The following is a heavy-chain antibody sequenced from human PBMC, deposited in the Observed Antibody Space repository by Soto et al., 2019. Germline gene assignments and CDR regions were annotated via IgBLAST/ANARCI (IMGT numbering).Heavy chain of an antibody. CDR1: GFCLSNYW. Sequence: EVQLVESGGGVVQPGGSLRLSCTASGFCLSNYWMHWVRQVPGKGLIWVSRINTDGSSTTYADSVKGRFTISRDNAKNTLYLQMNSLRAADTAVYYCASEHRGDVHGVYYYHGVDVWGQGTTVTVSS. CDR3: ASEHRGDVHGVYYYHGVDV. D-gene: IGHD3-16*01. CDR2: INTDGSST. J-gene: IGHJ6*02. V-gene: IGHV3-74*03.